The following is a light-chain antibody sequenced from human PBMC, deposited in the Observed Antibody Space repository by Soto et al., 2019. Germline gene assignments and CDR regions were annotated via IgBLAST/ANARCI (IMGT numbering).Light chain of an antibody. J-gene: IGKJ4*01. CDR1: QSVKTF. CDR3: QQYGSSPLT. CDR2: DAS. V-gene: IGKV3-20*01. Sequence: IVLTQSPATLSLSPGERATLSCRAGQSVKTFLVWYQQRPGQAPRLLIHDASHRAAGIPARFSGSGFGTDFTLTISGLEPEDFAVYYCQQYGSSPLTFGGGIKVDIK.